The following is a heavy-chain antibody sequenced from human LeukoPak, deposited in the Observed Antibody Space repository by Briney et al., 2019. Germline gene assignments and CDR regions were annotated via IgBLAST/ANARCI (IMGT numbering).Heavy chain of an antibody. CDR2: ISYDGSNK. D-gene: IGHD1-26*01. V-gene: IGHV3-30*04. CDR1: EFTFSSYA. CDR3: TRAMGEGWFDP. J-gene: IGHJ5*02. Sequence: GGSLRLSCAASEFTFSSYAMHWVRQAPGKGLEWVAVISYDGSNKDYGDSVKGRFTISRDNSKDALYLQMKSLRPEDTAVYYCTRAMGEGWFDPWGQGTLVTVSS.